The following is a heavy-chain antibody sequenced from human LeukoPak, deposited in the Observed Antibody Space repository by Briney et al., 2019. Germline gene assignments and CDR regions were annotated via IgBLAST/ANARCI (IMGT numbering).Heavy chain of an antibody. D-gene: IGHD3-16*01. Sequence: SETLSLTCTVSGGSISSSSYYWGWIRQPPGKGLEWIGSIYYSGSTYYNPSLKSRVTISVDTSKNQFSLKLSSVTAADTAVYYCARDRFENYYYYMDVWGKGTTVTVSS. CDR1: GGSISSSSYY. CDR2: IYYSGST. V-gene: IGHV4-39*07. CDR3: ARDRFENYYYYMDV. J-gene: IGHJ6*03.